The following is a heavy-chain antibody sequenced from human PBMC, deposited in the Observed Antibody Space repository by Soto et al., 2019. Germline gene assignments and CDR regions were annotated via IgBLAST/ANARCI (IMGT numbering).Heavy chain of an antibody. D-gene: IGHD5-18*01. V-gene: IGHV3-23*01. CDR2: ISGSGGSE. J-gene: IGHJ6*02. Sequence: LRLSCAVSGFTFISYSMTWVRQAPGKGLEWVSAISGSGGSEFYADSVKGRFTISRDNSKNTLYLQMKSLRAEDTALYYCAKGDTTMITDYYAMDVWGQGTTVTVSS. CDR3: AKGDTTMITDYYAMDV. CDR1: GFTFISYS.